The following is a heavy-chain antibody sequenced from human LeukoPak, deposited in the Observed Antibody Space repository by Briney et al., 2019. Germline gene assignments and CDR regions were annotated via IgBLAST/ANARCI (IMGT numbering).Heavy chain of an antibody. Sequence: GGSLRLSCAASGFTVSSNYMSWVRQAPGKGLEWVSVIYSGGSTYYADSVKGRFTISRDNSKNTLYLQMNSLRAEDTAVYYRARDLHYDSSGYYSIGAFDIWGQGTMVTVSS. CDR3: ARDLHYDSSGYYSIGAFDI. V-gene: IGHV3-53*01. D-gene: IGHD3-22*01. CDR1: GFTVSSNY. CDR2: IYSGGST. J-gene: IGHJ3*02.